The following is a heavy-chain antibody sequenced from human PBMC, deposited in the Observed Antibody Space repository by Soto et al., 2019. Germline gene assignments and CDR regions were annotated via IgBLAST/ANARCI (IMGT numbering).Heavy chain of an antibody. Sequence: LSLTCTVSGGSISSSSYYWGWIRQPPGKGLEWFGSIYYSGSTYYNPSLKSRVTISVDTSKNQFSLKLSSVTAADTAVYYCARQVRYYDILTGYYMVADFDYWGQGTLVTVSS. V-gene: IGHV4-39*01. CDR3: ARQVRYYDILTGYYMVADFDY. J-gene: IGHJ4*02. D-gene: IGHD3-9*01. CDR1: GGSISSSSYY. CDR2: IYYSGST.